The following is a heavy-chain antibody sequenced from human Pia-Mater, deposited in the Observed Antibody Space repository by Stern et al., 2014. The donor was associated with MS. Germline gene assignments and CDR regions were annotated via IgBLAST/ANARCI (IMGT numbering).Heavy chain of an antibody. CDR2: INGGLGTT. CDR3: ARQPDYSDFLDF. CDR1: GYNFIAHA. D-gene: IGHD4-11*01. J-gene: IGHJ4*02. Sequence: VQLVQSGAEVNKPGASMTISCKTSGYNFIAHAIHWVRQAPGQRLEWMGGINGGLGTTKYSTNFQGRVSFTRDKAASAAYMDLSSLSPDDTAVYYCARQPDYSDFLDFWGQGTLVTVSS. V-gene: IGHV1-3*01.